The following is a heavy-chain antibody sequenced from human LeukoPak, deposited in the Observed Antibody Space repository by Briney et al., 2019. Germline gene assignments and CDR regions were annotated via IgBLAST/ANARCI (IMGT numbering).Heavy chain of an antibody. CDR3: ARGYGGSGFNWFDP. J-gene: IGHJ5*02. CDR2: IIPIFGTA. CDR1: GGTFSSYA. Sequence: ASVKVSCKASGGTFSSYAISWVRQAPGQGLEWMGGIIPIFGTANYAQKFQGRVTITADESTSTAYMELSSLRSEDTAVYYCARGYGGSGFNWFDPWGQGTLVTVSS. V-gene: IGHV1-69*13. D-gene: IGHD4-23*01.